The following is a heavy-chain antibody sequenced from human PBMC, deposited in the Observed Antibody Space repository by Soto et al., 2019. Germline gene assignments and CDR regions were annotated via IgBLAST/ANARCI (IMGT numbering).Heavy chain of an antibody. V-gene: IGHV1-69*12. D-gene: IGHD3-22*01. CDR2: IIPTFATA. J-gene: IGHJ5*02. CDR1: GSTFSSYA. CDR3: ARDSASSGYPRRGLDP. Sequence: QVQLVQSGAEVKKPGSSVKVSCKASGSTFSSYAISWVRQAPGQGLEWMGGIIPTFATANYAQKFPGRVTITAAESTSTAYMGLSSRRSEDTAVYYCARDSASSGYPRRGLDPWGQGTLVTVSS.